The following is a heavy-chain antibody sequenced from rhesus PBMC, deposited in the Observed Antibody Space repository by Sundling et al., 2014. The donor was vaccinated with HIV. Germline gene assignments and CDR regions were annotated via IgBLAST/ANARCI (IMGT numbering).Heavy chain of an antibody. V-gene: IGHV3-201*01. CDR3: ARGYGSSLKFDF. Sequence: EVQLVESGGGVVQPGGSLRLSCAVSGFTFDDYAMHWVRQGPGKGLEWVSSISRSGTSADYADSVKGRFTISRDNAKNSLYLQMNRLRAEDTGFFYCARGYGSSLKFDFWGQGVLVTVSS. J-gene: IGHJ4*01. CDR2: ISRSGTSA. D-gene: IGHD4-4*01. CDR1: GFTFDDYA.